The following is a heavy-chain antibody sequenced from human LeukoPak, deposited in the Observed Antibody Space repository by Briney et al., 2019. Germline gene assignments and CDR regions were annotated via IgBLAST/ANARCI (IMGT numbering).Heavy chain of an antibody. CDR2: ISWDGGST. J-gene: IGHJ1*01. V-gene: IGHV3-43D*04. D-gene: IGHD6-19*01. CDR3: AKDINGIALGYFQH. Sequence: GGSLRLSCAASGFTFDDYAMHWVRQAPGKGLEWVSLISWDGGSTYYADSVKGRFTISRGNSKNSLYLQMNSLRAEDTALYYCAKDINGIALGYFQHWGQGTLVTVSS. CDR1: GFTFDDYA.